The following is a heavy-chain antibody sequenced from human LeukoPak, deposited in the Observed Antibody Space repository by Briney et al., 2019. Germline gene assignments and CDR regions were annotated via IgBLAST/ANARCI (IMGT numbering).Heavy chain of an antibody. Sequence: GGSLSLSCAASGLTFSNYAMSWFRQAPGEGLEWVSGITSGFTPHYADSVKGRFTISRDNSKNTLYLQMNSLRAEDTAVYYCARGPKVPAPTYYFDYWGQGTLVTVSS. CDR1: GLTFSNYA. CDR2: ITSGFTP. D-gene: IGHD2-2*01. CDR3: ARGPKVPAPTYYFDY. V-gene: IGHV3-23*01. J-gene: IGHJ4*02.